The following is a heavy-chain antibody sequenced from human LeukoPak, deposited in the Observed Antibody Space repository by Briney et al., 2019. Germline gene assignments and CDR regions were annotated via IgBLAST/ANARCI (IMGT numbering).Heavy chain of an antibody. Sequence: PGGSLRLSCAASGFTFSSYSMNWVRQAPGKGLEWVSSISSSSSYIHYADSVKGRFTISRDNAKNSLYLQMNSLRAEDTAVYYCARDRPYGGDAFDIWGQGTMVTVSS. CDR2: ISSSSSYI. CDR3: ARDRPYGGDAFDI. CDR1: GFTFSSYS. D-gene: IGHD4-23*01. V-gene: IGHV3-21*01. J-gene: IGHJ3*02.